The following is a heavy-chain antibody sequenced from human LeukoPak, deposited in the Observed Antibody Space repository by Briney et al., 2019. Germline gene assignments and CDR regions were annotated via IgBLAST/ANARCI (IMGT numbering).Heavy chain of an antibody. V-gene: IGHV1-18*01. J-gene: IGHJ4*02. Sequence: ASVKVSCKASGYTFTSYGINWVRQAPGQGLEWMGWISAYNGNTNYAQKLQGRVTMTTDTSTSTAYMELRSLRSDDTAVYYCSRDAPIVGATVSYFDYWRQGTLVTVSS. D-gene: IGHD1-26*01. CDR2: ISAYNGNT. CDR3: SRDAPIVGATVSYFDY. CDR1: GYTFTSYG.